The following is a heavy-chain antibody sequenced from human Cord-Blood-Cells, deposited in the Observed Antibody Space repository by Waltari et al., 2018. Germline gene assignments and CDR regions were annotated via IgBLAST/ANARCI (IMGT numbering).Heavy chain of an antibody. V-gene: IGHV1-18*04. CDR3: ARDWAYDFWSGYPDY. CDR1: GYTFTSYG. J-gene: IGHJ4*02. D-gene: IGHD3-3*01. CDR2: IRAYNSNT. Sequence: QVQLVQSGAEVKKPGASVKVSCKASGYTFTSYGISWVRQAPGQGLEWMGWIRAYNSNTNYAQKRQGRVTMTTDTSTSTAYMELRSLRSDDTAVYYCARDWAYDFWSGYPDYWGQGTLVTVSS.